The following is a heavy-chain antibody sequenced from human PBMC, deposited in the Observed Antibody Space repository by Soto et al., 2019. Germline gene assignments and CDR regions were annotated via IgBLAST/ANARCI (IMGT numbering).Heavy chain of an antibody. J-gene: IGHJ4*02. CDR1: GGSISSSSYY. CDR3: ARGYFDWAYDY. Sequence: QLQLQESGPGLVKPSETLSLTCTVSGGSISSSSYYWGWIRQPPGKGLEWIGSIYYSGSTYYNPSLKSRVTISVDPSKNQFSLKLSSVTAADTAVYYCARGYFDWAYDYWGQGTLVTVSS. D-gene: IGHD3-9*01. CDR2: IYYSGST. V-gene: IGHV4-39*01.